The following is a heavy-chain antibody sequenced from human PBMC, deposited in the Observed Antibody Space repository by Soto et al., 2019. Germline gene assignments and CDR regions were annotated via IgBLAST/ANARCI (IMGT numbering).Heavy chain of an antibody. CDR2: VYYSGST. J-gene: IGHJ4*02. CDR1: GDSVNSYY. Sequence: SETLALTCTVTGDSVNSYYWRWMRQPPGKGLECMGYVYYSGSTNYNPSLKSRVTISADTSKKQISLRLKSVTAEDKAVYYCARAETSGIHYIDYWRQGSLVT. D-gene: IGHD6-13*01. V-gene: IGHV4-59*02. CDR3: ARAETSGIHYIDY.